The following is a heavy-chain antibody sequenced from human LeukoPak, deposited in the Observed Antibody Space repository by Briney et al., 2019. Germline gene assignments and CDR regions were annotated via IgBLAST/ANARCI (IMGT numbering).Heavy chain of an antibody. CDR3: AKDRTGTTGADWFDP. Sequence: GGSLRLSCAASGFTVSSNYMSWVRQAPGKGLGWVSALSGSGGTTYYADSVKGRFTISRDNSRNTLSLQMNSLRADDTAVYYCAKDRTGTTGADWFDPWGQGTLVTVSS. CDR2: LSGSGGTT. J-gene: IGHJ5*02. V-gene: IGHV3-23*01. D-gene: IGHD1-1*01. CDR1: GFTVSSNY.